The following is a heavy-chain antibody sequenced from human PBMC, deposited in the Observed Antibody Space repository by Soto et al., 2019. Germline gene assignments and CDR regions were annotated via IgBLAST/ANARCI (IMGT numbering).Heavy chain of an antibody. Sequence: QVQLQESGPGLVKPSQTLSLTCTVSGASISSGVYYWSWIRQPPGKGLEWIGYVYYSGRTYYNPSLTSRVTISVDTSKNQFPLKRSSVTAADTAVYYCARDRGVTTSYGMDVWGQGTTVTVSS. J-gene: IGHJ6*02. CDR1: GASISSGVYY. D-gene: IGHD4-17*01. CDR2: VYYSGRT. CDR3: ARDRGVTTSYGMDV. V-gene: IGHV4-30-4*01.